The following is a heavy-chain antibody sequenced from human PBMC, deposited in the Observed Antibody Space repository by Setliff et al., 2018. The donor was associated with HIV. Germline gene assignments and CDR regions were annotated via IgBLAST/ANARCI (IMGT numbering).Heavy chain of an antibody. CDR2: VIPIFGTT. Sequence: PSVKVSCKASGGTFSSYPISWVRQAPGQGLEWMGRVIPIFGTTHYAQKFQGRVTVTADESTSTAYMQLSSLRSDDTAVYYCARGRNYDSSGYGDYYYYMDVWGKGTTVTVSS. CDR3: ARGRNYDSSGYGDYYYYMDV. CDR1: GGTFSSYP. J-gene: IGHJ6*03. D-gene: IGHD3-22*01. V-gene: IGHV1-69*13.